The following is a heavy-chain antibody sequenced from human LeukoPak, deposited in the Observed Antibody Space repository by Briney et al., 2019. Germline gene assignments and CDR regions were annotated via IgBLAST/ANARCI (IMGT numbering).Heavy chain of an antibody. CDR3: ARELNGWFDP. CDR2: MSYGGSNK. CDR1: GFTFSYCA. Sequence: PGGSLRLSCAASGFTFSYCAMHWVRQAPGKGLEWVAVMSYGGSNKFYADSVKGRFSISRDNSKNTMDLQMNSLRGEDTAVYYCARELNGWFDPWGQGTLVTVSS. V-gene: IGHV3-30*04. J-gene: IGHJ5*02.